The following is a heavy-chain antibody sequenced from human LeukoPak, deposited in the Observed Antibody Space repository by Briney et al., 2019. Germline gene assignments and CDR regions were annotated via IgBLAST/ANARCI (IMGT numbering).Heavy chain of an antibody. CDR3: ARHYCSSTSCYRPWDAFDI. J-gene: IGHJ3*02. CDR2: ISYDGSNK. V-gene: IGHV3-30-3*01. D-gene: IGHD2-2*01. Sequence: GRSLRLSCAASGFTFSSYAMHWVRQAPGKGLEWVAVISYDGSNKYYADSVKGRFTISRDNSKNTLYLQMNSLRAEDTAVYCCARHYCSSTSCYRPWDAFDIWGQGTMVTVSS. CDR1: GFTFSSYA.